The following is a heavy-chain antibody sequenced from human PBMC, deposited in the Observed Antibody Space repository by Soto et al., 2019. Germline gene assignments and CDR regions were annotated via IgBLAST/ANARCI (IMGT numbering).Heavy chain of an antibody. Sequence: QVQLVQSGAEVKKPGASVKVSCKASGYTFTSYAIHWVRQAPGQRLEWMGGINGGSGHTKFSQKFQGRVTITRDTSASTAYMELSSLISEDTAVYYCASDRVLNGLFDFWGQGTLVTVSS. CDR1: GYTFTSYA. J-gene: IGHJ4*02. CDR2: INGGSGHT. D-gene: IGHD1-1*01. CDR3: ASDRVLNGLFDF. V-gene: IGHV1-3*01.